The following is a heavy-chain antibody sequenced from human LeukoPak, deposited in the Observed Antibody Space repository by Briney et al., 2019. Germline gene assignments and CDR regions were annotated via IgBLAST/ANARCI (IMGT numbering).Heavy chain of an antibody. D-gene: IGHD3-22*01. CDR2: IYSGGST. CDR3: ARGYYDSSGYYYPNAFGY. Sequence: GGSLRLSCAASGFTVSSNYMSWVRQAPGKGLEWVSVIYSGGSTYYADSVKGRFTISRHNSKNTLYLQMNSLRAEDTAVHYCARGYYDSSGYYYPNAFGYWGQGTLVTVSS. J-gene: IGHJ4*02. V-gene: IGHV3-53*04. CDR1: GFTVSSNY.